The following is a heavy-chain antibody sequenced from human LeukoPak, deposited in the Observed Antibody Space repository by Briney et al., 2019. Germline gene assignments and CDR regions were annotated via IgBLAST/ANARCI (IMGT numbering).Heavy chain of an antibody. CDR3: ARGGGLDV. J-gene: IGHJ6*02. CDR1: GFTFSSYA. CDR2: INHNGNVN. Sequence: PGGSLRLSCAASGFTFSSYAMSWVRQAPGKGLEWVASINHNGNVNYYVDSGKGRFTISRDNAKNSLYLQMSNLRAEDTAVYFCARGGGLDVWGQGATVTVSS. D-gene: IGHD3-16*01. V-gene: IGHV3-7*03.